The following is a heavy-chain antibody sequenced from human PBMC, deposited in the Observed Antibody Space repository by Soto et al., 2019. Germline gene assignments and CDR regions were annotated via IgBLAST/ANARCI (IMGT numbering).Heavy chain of an antibody. CDR2: IWYDGSNK. CDR3: ARELEVTTYYYYCYGMDV. V-gene: IGHV3-33*01. J-gene: IGHJ6*02. CDR1: GFTFSSYG. D-gene: IGHD4-17*01. Sequence: GGSLRLSCAASGFTFSSYGMHWVRQAPGKGLEWVTVIWYDGSNKYYADSVKGRFTISRDNSKNTLYLQMNSLRAEDTAVYYCARELEVTTYYYYCYGMDVWGQGTTVTVSS.